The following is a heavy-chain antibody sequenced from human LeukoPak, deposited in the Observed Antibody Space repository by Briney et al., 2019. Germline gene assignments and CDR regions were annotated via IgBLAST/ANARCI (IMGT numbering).Heavy chain of an antibody. CDR3: AKDLLWASYSYGFGEGDY. Sequence: PGGSLRLSCAASGFTFSSYSMSWVRQAPGKGLEWVSAISGSGGSTYYADSVKGRFTISRDNSKNTLYLQMNSLRAEDTAVYYCAKDLLWASYSYGFGEGDYWGQGTLVTVSS. D-gene: IGHD5-18*01. CDR1: GFTFSSYS. J-gene: IGHJ4*02. V-gene: IGHV3-23*01. CDR2: ISGSGGST.